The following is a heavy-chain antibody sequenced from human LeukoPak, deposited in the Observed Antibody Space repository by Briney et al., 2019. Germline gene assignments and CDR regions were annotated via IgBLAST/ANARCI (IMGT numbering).Heavy chain of an antibody. V-gene: IGHV4-34*01. CDR2: INHSGSA. CDR1: GGSFSGYY. J-gene: IGHJ4*02. Sequence: PSETLSLTCAVYGGSFSGYYWSWIRQPPGRGLEWIGEINHSGSANYNPSLKSQGSISIDTSKNRFSLKLTSVTAADTAVYYCARQTGSGLFILPGGQGTLVTVSS. CDR3: ARQTGSGLFILP. D-gene: IGHD3/OR15-3a*01.